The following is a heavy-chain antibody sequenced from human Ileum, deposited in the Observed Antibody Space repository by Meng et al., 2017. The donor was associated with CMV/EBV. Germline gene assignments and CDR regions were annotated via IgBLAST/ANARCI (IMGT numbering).Heavy chain of an antibody. CDR1: GFSFTRAG. CDR2: ISFDGTIE. V-gene: IGHV3-30*02. J-gene: IGHJ4*02. Sequence: GESLKISCAASGFSFTRAGMHWVRQAPGRGLEWVTFISFDGTIEYYEDSVKGRFTISRDNSRKTLSLQMNSLRVEDTAVYYCTKDKGLRYLGWLVGRGQGTLVTVSS. CDR3: TKDKGLRYLGWLVG. D-gene: IGHD3-16*01.